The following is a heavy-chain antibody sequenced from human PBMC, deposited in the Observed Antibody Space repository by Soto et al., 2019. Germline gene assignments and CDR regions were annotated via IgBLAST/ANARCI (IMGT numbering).Heavy chain of an antibody. CDR3: ARGGATSPYDAFDI. Sequence: QVQLQESGPGLLKPSDTLSLTCTVSGDSFSSYYWSWIRQPAGKGLEWIGRVYTDGNTDYNPSLTSRVTVSLDTSRNQFSLKLRFLTAADTAVYYCARGGATSPYDAFDIWGQGTMVTVSS. CDR2: VYTDGNT. J-gene: IGHJ3*02. D-gene: IGHD1-26*01. CDR1: GDSFSSYY. V-gene: IGHV4-4*07.